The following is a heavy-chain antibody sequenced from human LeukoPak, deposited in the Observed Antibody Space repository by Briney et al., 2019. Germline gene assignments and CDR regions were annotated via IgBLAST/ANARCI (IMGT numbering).Heavy chain of an antibody. Sequence: GGSLRLSCAASRFTFDDYGMSWVRQAPGKGLEWVSGINWNGGSTGYADSVKGRFTISRDNAKNSLYLQMNSLRAEDTALYYCARDRYYDSSGLGSFDYWGQGTLVTVSS. D-gene: IGHD3-22*01. CDR1: RFTFDDYG. CDR3: ARDRYYDSSGLGSFDY. V-gene: IGHV3-20*04. CDR2: INWNGGST. J-gene: IGHJ4*02.